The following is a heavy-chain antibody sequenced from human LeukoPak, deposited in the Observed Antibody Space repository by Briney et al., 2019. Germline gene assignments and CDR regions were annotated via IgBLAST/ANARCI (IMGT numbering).Heavy chain of an antibody. D-gene: IGHD7-27*01. V-gene: IGHV3-15*01. Sequence: GGSLRLSCADPGFTFSNAWMSWVRQAPGKGLEWVGRIKSKTDGGTTHYAAPVKGRFTISRDDSKDTLYLQMNSLKTEDTAVYYCSTDILETNWGGYWGQGTLVTVSS. CDR1: GFTFSNAW. J-gene: IGHJ4*02. CDR2: IKSKTDGGTT. CDR3: STDILETNWGGY.